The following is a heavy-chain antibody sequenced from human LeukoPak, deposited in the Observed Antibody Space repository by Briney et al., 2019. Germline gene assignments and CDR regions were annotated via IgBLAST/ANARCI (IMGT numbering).Heavy chain of an antibody. J-gene: IGHJ4*02. V-gene: IGHV4-38-2*01. CDR2: IYHSGST. D-gene: IGHD1-26*01. CDR1: GYSISSGYY. CDR3: AGRDPGIVGATGGFDY. Sequence: PSETLSLTCAVSGYSISSGYYWGWIRQPPGKGLEWIGSIYHSGSTYYNPSLKSRVTISVDKSKNQLSLQLSSVTAADTAVYYCAGRDPGIVGATGGFDYWGQGTLVTVSS.